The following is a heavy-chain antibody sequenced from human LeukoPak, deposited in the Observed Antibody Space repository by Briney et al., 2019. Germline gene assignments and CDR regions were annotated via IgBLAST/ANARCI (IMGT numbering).Heavy chain of an antibody. D-gene: IGHD6-19*01. CDR1: GFTFSSYS. CDR3: AREHADAVAFDI. J-gene: IGHJ3*02. Sequence: GGSLRLSCAASGFTFSSYSMNWVRQAPGKGLEWVSSISSGSTYIYYADSVKGRFTISRDNAKNSLYLQMNSLRAEDTAVYYCAREHADAVAFDIWGQGTMVTVSS. CDR2: ISSGSTYI. V-gene: IGHV3-21*01.